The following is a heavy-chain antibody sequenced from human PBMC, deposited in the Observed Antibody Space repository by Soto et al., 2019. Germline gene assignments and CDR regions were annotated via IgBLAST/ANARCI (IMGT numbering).Heavy chain of an antibody. CDR2: INPNSGGT. D-gene: IGHD2-15*01. CDR3: VRTFLVVTGAFDI. J-gene: IGHJ3*02. CDR1: GYTFTGYY. Sequence: ASVKVSCKASGYTFTGYYMHWVRQAPGQGLEWMGWINPNSGGTNYAQKFQGWVTMTRDTSISTAYMELSRLRSDDTAVYYCVRTFLVVTGAFDIWGQGTMVTVSS. V-gene: IGHV1-2*04.